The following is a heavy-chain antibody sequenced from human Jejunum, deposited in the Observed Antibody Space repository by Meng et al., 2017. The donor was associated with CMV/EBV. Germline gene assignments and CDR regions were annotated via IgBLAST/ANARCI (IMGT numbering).Heavy chain of an antibody. Sequence: ASGFSFSNYGMSWVRQEPGKGLEWVANIKQAGSETNYVDSVKGRFTISRDDAKNSLYLQMDSLRGEDTAVYYCAREGVVGATDFDYWGQGTLVTVSS. D-gene: IGHD1-26*01. CDR3: AREGVVGATDFDY. CDR2: IKQAGSET. CDR1: GFSFSNYG. V-gene: IGHV3-7*01. J-gene: IGHJ4*02.